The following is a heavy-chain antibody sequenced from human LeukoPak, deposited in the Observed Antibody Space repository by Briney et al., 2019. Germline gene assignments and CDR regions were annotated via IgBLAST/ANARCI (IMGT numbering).Heavy chain of an antibody. CDR2: IYYSGST. CDR1: GGSISSSSYY. CDR3: ARHYYYYYMDV. J-gene: IGHJ6*03. V-gene: IGHV4-39*01. Sequence: PSETLSLTCTVSGGSISSSSYYWGWIRQPPGKGLEWIGSIYYSGSTYYNPSLRSRVTISVDTSKNQFSLKLSSVTAAHTAVYYCARHYYYYYMDVWGKGTTVTVSS.